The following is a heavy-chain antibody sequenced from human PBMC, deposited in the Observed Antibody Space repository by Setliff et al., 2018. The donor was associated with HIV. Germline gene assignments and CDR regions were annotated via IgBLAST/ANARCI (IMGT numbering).Heavy chain of an antibody. CDR1: GFTFSSYW. D-gene: IGHD2-15*01. CDR2: INQDGSEK. J-gene: IGHJ4*02. CDR3: ATRVVVAATLAEYDY. V-gene: IGHV3-7*01. Sequence: PGGSLRLSCAASGFTFSSYWVSWVRQAPGKGLQWVANINQDGSEKYYVDSVKGRFTISRDNAKNSLYLQMNSLRAEDTAVYYCATRVVVAATLAEYDYWGQGTLVTVSS.